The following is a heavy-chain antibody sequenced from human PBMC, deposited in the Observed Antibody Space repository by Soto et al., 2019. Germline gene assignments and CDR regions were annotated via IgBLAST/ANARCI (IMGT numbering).Heavy chain of an antibody. CDR1: RITFTNYA. Sequence: ESGGGLAQPGGSLRLSCAVSRITFTNYAMAWVRQAPGKGLEWVSGISGNVGSTTHYADSVKGRFTISRDNSKNILFLQRNSLRAEDTAVYYCAKHMGFVAGPFESWCQGTLVIVSS. CDR2: ISGNVGSTT. V-gene: IGHV3-23*01. CDR3: AKHMGFVAGPFES. D-gene: IGHD6-19*01. J-gene: IGHJ4*02.